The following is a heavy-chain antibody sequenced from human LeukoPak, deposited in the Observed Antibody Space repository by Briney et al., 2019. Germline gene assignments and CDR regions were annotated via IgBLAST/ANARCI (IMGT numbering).Heavy chain of an antibody. D-gene: IGHD6-13*01. V-gene: IGHV4-39*07. CDR1: GVSISSSSYY. CDR3: ARDDSVDSSSWRGGFDP. J-gene: IGHJ5*02. Sequence: SETLSLTCTVSGVSISSSSYYWGWIRQPPGKGLEWIGSIYYSGSTYYNPSLKSRVTISVDTSKNQFSLKLSSVTAADTAVYYCARDDSVDSSSWRGGFDPWGQGTLVTVSS. CDR2: IYYSGST.